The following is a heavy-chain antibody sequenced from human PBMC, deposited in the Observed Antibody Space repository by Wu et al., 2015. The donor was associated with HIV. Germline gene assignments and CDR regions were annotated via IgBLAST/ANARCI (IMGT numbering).Heavy chain of an antibody. J-gene: IGHJ1*01. CDR1: GYTFTAYY. CDR2: INPNSGDT. D-gene: IGHD4-11*01. CDR3: ARSDLVSDHSDNSRLWD. V-gene: IGHV1-2*02. Sequence: QVQLVQSGAEVKKPGASVKVSCNTSGYTFTAYYMHWVRQAPGQGLEWMGWINPNSGDTNYAQKFRDRVTMTRDTSIGTAYMELRRLKSDDTALYFCARSDLVSDHSDNSRLWDWGQGRWSPSPQ.